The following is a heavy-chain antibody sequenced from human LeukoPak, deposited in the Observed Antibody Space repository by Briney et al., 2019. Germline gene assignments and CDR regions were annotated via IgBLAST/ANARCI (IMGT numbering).Heavy chain of an antibody. CDR3: ASSPFWMAVAGVYWYFDL. CDR2: IIPIFGTA. J-gene: IGHJ2*01. CDR1: GGTFSSYA. V-gene: IGHV1-69*13. D-gene: IGHD6-19*01. Sequence: SVKVSCKASGGTFSSYAISWVRQAPGQGLEWMGGIIPIFGTANYAQKFQGRVTITADESTSTAYMELSSLRSEDTAVYYCASSPFWMAVAGVYWYFDLWGRGTLVTVSS.